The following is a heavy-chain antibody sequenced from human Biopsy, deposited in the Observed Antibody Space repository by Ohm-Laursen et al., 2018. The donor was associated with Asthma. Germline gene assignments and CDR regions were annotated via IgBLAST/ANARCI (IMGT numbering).Heavy chain of an antibody. CDR3: ARSIYDFWSGYYGMDF. D-gene: IGHD3-3*01. Sequence: SLRLSCAASGFSFSSYGMHWVRQAPGKGLEWVAVIWYDGSNKDYADSVKGRFTISRDNSKNTLYLQMNSLRAEDTAVYYCARSIYDFWSGYYGMDFWGQGTTVTVSS. V-gene: IGHV3-33*01. J-gene: IGHJ6*02. CDR1: GFSFSSYG. CDR2: IWYDGSNK.